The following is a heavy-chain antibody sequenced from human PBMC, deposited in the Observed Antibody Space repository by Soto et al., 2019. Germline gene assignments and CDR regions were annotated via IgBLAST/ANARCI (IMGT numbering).Heavy chain of an antibody. V-gene: IGHV3-30*18. J-gene: IGHJ4*02. Sequence: QVQLVESGGGVVQPGRSLRLSCAASGFIFSSYGMHWVRQAPGKGLEWVAVISYEGSHTYYADSVQDRVTITRDNSKNTLYLQMNSLRPEDTAVYYCAKEVHCGGGSCSWSEGFDYWGQGTLLTVSS. CDR2: ISYEGSHT. D-gene: IGHD2-15*01. CDR1: GFIFSSYG. CDR3: AKEVHCGGGSCSWSEGFDY.